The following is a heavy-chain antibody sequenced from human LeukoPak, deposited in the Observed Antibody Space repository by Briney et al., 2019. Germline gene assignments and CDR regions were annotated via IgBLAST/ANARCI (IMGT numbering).Heavy chain of an antibody. CDR1: GFTFSSFS. V-gene: IGHV3-21*04. CDR3: AREGEVVTAIKNWYFDL. D-gene: IGHD2-21*02. J-gene: IGHJ2*01. CDR2: ISSIYNYK. Sequence: GSLRLSCAASGFTFSSFSMNWVRQAPGKGLVWVSSISSIYNYKFYADPVKGRFTISRDNSKNTLYLQMNSLRAEDTAVYYCAREGEVVTAIKNWYFDLWGRGTLVTVSS.